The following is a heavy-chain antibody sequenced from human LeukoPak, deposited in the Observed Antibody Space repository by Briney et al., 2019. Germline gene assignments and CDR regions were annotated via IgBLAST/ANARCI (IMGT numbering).Heavy chain of an antibody. CDR1: GFTFSDYY. CDR3: ARVGSSGWPPNPHFDY. J-gene: IGHJ4*02. V-gene: IGHV3-11*01. Sequence: GGSLRLSCAASGFTFSDYYMSWIRQAPGKGLEWVSYISSSGSTIYYADSVKGRFTISRDNAKNSLYLQMNSLRAEDTAVYYCARVGSSGWPPNPHFDYWGQGTLVTVSS. D-gene: IGHD6-19*01. CDR2: ISSSGSTI.